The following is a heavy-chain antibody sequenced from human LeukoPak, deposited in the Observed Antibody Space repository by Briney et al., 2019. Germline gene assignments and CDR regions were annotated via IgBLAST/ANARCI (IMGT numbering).Heavy chain of an antibody. V-gene: IGHV3-21*01. CDR1: GFTFSNYE. J-gene: IGHJ4*02. D-gene: IGHD1-26*01. CDR2: ISSSSSYI. CDR3: ARDLRELLPDFDY. Sequence: GGSLRLSCAASGFTFSNYEMNWVRQAPGKGLEWVSSISSSSSYIYYADSVKGRFTISRDNAKNSLYLQMNSLRAEDTAVYYCARDLRELLPDFDYWGQGTLVTVSS.